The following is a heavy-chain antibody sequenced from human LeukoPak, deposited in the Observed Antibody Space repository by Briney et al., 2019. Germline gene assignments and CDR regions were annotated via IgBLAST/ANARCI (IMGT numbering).Heavy chain of an antibody. J-gene: IGHJ4*02. CDR1: GYTFNTYY. V-gene: IGHV1-46*02. CDR3: ARSPRGQRFDY. Sequence: ASVKVSCKASGYTFNTYYIHWVRQAPGQGLEWMGLINPGGGDTTYAQNFQGRVTMTRDASTSTVYMELSNLISEDTAVYYCARSPRGQRFDYWGQGTLVTVSS. CDR2: INPGGGDT. D-gene: IGHD1-1*01.